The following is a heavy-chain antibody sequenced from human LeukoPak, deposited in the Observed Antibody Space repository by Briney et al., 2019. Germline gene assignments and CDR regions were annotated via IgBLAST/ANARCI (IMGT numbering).Heavy chain of an antibody. CDR2: ISGSGGTT. CDR1: GFTFSSYA. J-gene: IGHJ4*02. D-gene: IGHD3-22*01. Sequence: GGSLRLSCAASGFTFSSYAMSWFRQAPGKGLEWVSGISGSGGTTNHADSVKGRFTISRDNSKSTLYLQMNSLRAEDTAVYYCAKDYYHDSSGYYYFDYWGQGTLVTVSS. V-gene: IGHV3-23*01. CDR3: AKDYYHDSSGYYYFDY.